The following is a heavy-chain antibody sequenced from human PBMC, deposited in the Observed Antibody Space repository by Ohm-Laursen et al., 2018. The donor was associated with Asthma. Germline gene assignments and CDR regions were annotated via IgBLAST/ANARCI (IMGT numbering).Heavy chain of an antibody. CDR3: ARVRYSSGWYGPFDY. V-gene: IGHV2-5*01. CDR1: GFSLSTSGVG. CDR2: IYWNDDK. Sequence: TQTLTLTSTFSGFSLSTSGVGVGWIRQPPGKALEWLALIYWNDDKRYSPSLKSRLTITKDTSKNQVVLTMTNMDPVDTATYYCARVRYSSGWYGPFDYWGQGTLVTVSS. J-gene: IGHJ4*02. D-gene: IGHD6-19*01.